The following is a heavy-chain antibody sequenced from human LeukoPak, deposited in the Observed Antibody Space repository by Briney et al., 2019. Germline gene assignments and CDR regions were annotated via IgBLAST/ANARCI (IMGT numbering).Heavy chain of an antibody. V-gene: IGHV3-74*03. Sequence: GGSLRLSCAASGFTFSSYWMHWVRQAPGKGLVWVSRINSDGSSITYADSVKGRFTISRDNAKNTLYLQMNSLRVEDTAVYHCAGEGRVSGYDFDCWGQGTLVTVSS. CDR1: GFTFSSYW. D-gene: IGHD5-12*01. CDR2: INSDGSSI. J-gene: IGHJ4*02. CDR3: AGEGRVSGYDFDC.